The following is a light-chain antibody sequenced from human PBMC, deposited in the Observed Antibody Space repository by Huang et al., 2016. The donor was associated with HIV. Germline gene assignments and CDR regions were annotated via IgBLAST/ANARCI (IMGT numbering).Light chain of an antibody. J-gene: IGKJ1*01. CDR3: QQTYNTPRP. CDR1: QSITNY. CDR2: AAS. V-gene: IGKV1-39*01. Sequence: DIQMTQSPSSLSASVGDRVTITCRASQSITNYLNWYQQKPGTAPKVLIYAASSLQSGVPPRFSGSGSGTDFTLTISCLQPEDFATYYCQQTYNTPRPFGQGTKVEIK.